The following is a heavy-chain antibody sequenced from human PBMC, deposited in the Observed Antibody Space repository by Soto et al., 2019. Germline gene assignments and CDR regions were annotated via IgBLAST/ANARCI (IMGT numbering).Heavy chain of an antibody. CDR1: GFTFSSYA. V-gene: IGHV3-23*01. CDR3: AKAADYDFWSGYYTRGNYYYYGMGV. CDR2: ISGSGGST. Sequence: LRLSCAASGFTFSSYAMSWVRQAPGKGLEWVSAISGSGGSTYYADSVKGRFTISRDNSKNTLYLQMNSLRAEDTAVYYCAKAADYDFWSGYYTRGNYYYYGMGVWGQGTTVTVSS. D-gene: IGHD3-3*01. J-gene: IGHJ6*02.